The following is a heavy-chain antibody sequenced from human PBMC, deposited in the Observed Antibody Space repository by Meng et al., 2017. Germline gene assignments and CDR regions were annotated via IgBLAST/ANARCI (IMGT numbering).Heavy chain of an antibody. CDR1: GYTFTCYY. J-gene: IGHJ3*02. D-gene: IGHD3-16*02. CDR2: INPNSGGT. Sequence: QVQLVQSGAGVKKPGASVKVSCKASGYTFTCYYMHWVRQAPGQGLEWMGWINPNSGGTNYAQKFQGRVTMTRDTSISTAYMELSRLRSDDTAVYYCARAMIMITFGGVIVDAFDIWGQGTMVTVSS. V-gene: IGHV1-2*02. CDR3: ARAMIMITFGGVIVDAFDI.